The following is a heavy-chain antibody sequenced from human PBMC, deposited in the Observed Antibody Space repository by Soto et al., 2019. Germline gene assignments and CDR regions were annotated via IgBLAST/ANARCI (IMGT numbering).Heavy chain of an antibody. J-gene: IGHJ5*02. CDR1: GGSISSGGYS. CDR3: ARGWIRWFDP. CDR2: IYHSGST. D-gene: IGHD5-12*01. V-gene: IGHV4-30-2*01. Sequence: KPSETLSLTCAVSGGSISSGGYSWSWIRQPPGKGLEWIGYIYHSGSTYYNPSLKSRVTISVDRSKNQFSLKLSSVTAADTAVYYCARGWIRWFDPWGQGTLVTVSS.